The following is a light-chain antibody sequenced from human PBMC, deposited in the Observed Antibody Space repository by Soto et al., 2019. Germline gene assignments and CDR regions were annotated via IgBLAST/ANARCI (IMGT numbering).Light chain of an antibody. Sequence: DIVMTQSPDSLAVSLGARATINCKSSKSVLYISNNKNYLAWYQQKPGQPPKLLIYWASTRESGVPDRFSGRGSGTDFTVTISSLRAEDVAVYYCQQCYSTPWTFGQGTKVEIK. CDR3: QQCYSTPWT. J-gene: IGKJ1*01. CDR2: WAS. CDR1: KSVLYISNNKNY. V-gene: IGKV4-1*01.